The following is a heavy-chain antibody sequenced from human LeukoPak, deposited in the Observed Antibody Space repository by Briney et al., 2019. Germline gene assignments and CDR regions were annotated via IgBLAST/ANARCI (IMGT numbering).Heavy chain of an antibody. J-gene: IGHJ4*02. D-gene: IGHD2-8*01. CDR3: ARWSCRGVCFIVRIAESSRPLGY. Sequence: GRSLRLSCAASGFTFSSYGMHWVRQAPGKGLEWVAVISYDGSNKYYADSVKGRFTISRGNSKNTLYLQMNSLRAEDTAVYYCARWSCRGVCFIVRIAESSRPLGYWGQGTLVTVSS. V-gene: IGHV3-30*03. CDR2: ISYDGSNK. CDR1: GFTFSSYG.